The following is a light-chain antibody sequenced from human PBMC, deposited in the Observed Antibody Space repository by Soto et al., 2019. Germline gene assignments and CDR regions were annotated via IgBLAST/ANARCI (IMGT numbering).Light chain of an antibody. Sequence: QSALTQPASVSGSPGQSITISCTGITSDIEAYYFVSWYQQHPVRAPKLLISEFNNRPSGISHRLSCSRSGNTASLTISGLQSEDEADYYCSSYTRTTTLFGGGTKLTV. CDR1: TSDIEAYYF. CDR3: SSYTRTTTL. CDR2: EFN. V-gene: IGLV2-14*01. J-gene: IGLJ2*01.